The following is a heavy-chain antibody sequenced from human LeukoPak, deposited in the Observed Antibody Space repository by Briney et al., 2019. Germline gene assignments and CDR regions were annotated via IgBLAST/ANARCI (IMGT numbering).Heavy chain of an antibody. J-gene: IGHJ4*02. CDR1: GYTFTGYY. Sequence: ASVKVSCKASGYTFTGYYMHRVRQAPGQGLEWMGWINPNSGGTNYAQKFQGRVTMTRDTSISTAYMELSRLRSDDTAVYYCAPLFGYGLGGKNWGQGTLVSVSS. CDR2: INPNSGGT. D-gene: IGHD5-18*01. CDR3: APLFGYGLGGKN. V-gene: IGHV1-2*02.